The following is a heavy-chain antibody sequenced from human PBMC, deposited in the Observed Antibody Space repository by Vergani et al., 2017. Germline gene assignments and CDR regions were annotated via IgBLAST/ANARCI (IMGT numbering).Heavy chain of an antibody. J-gene: IGHJ6*02. CDR3: ARVGEAVAGTRYGMDV. CDR2: IDSSDYYT. Sequence: EAQLVHSGAEVKKPGESLRILCKGSGYRFTSYWISWVRQMPGKGLGCMGRIDSSDYYTKYSPSFQGHVTISADNSSSTAYLQWSCLKAADTAVYYCARVGEAVAGTRYGMDVWGQGTTVTVSS. CDR1: GYRFTSYW. D-gene: IGHD6-19*01. V-gene: IGHV5-10-1*03.